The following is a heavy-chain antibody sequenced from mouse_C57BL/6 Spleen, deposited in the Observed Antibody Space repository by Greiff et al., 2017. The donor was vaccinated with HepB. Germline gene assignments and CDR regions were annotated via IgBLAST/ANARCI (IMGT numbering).Heavy chain of an antibody. CDR3: APKNYYGSSSFAY. CDR2: IYPGDGDT. D-gene: IGHD1-1*01. V-gene: IGHV1-82*01. J-gene: IGHJ3*01. Sequence: VKLQESGPELVKPGASVKISCKASGYAFSSSWMNWVKQRPGKGLEWIGRIYPGDGDTNYNGKFKGKATLTADKSSSTAYMQLSSLTSEDSAVYFCAPKNYYGSSSFAYWGQGTLVTVSA. CDR1: GYAFSSSW.